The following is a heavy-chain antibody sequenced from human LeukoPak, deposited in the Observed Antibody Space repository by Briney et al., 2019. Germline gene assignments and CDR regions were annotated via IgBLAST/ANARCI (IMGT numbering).Heavy chain of an antibody. CDR1: GYSISSGYY. J-gene: IGHJ3*02. CDR3: AREVVTGGNDAFDI. V-gene: IGHV4-38-2*02. CDR2: IYHSGST. Sequence: SETLSLTCTVSGYSISSGYYWGWIRQPPGKGLEWIGSIYHSGSTYYNPSLKSRVTISVDTSKNQFSLKLSSVTAADTAVYYCAREVVTGGNDAFDIWGQGTMVTVSS. D-gene: IGHD3-22*01.